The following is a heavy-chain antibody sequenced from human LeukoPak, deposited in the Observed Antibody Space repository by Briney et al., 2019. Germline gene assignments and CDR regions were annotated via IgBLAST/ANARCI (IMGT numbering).Heavy chain of an antibody. CDR1: GASFSGYY. CDR3: ARAGGYGHYHDAFDI. CDR2: IYYSGST. V-gene: IGHV4-31*11. J-gene: IGHJ3*02. Sequence: SETLSLTCAVYGASFSGYYWSWIRQHPGKGLEWIGYIYYSGSTYYNPSLKSRVTISVDTSKNQFSLKLSSVTAADTAVYYCARAGGYGHYHDAFDIWGQGTMVTVSS. D-gene: IGHD4-17*01.